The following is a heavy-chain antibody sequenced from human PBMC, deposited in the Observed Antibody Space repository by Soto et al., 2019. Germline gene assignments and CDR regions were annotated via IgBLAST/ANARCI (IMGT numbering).Heavy chain of an antibody. V-gene: IGHV4-59*01. CDR1: GGSINSYY. CDR2: IHYSGSA. D-gene: IGHD3-10*01. J-gene: IGHJ6*02. CDR3: ARDVVLWFGELRDYYGMDV. Sequence: SETLSLTCTVSGGSINSYYWSWIRQPPGKGLEWIGYIHYSGSANYNPSLKSRVTISVDTSKKQFSLKLTSVTAADTAVYYCARDVVLWFGELRDYYGMDVWGQGTTVTVSS.